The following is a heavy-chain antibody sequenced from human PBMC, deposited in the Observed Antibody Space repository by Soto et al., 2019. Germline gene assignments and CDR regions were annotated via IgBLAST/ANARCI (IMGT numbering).Heavy chain of an antibody. CDR1: GGTFSSYA. D-gene: IGHD6-19*01. J-gene: IGHJ6*02. CDR2: IIPIFGTA. V-gene: IGHV1-69*12. CDR3: ARREAYSRGGYYGMDG. Sequence: QVQLVQSGAEVKKPGSSVKVSCKASGGTFSSYAISWVRHAHGHGLEWMGGIIPIFGTANYAQKFQGRVTSTADESTSTAYMELSSLRSEDTAVYYCARREAYSRGGYYGMDGWGQGTTVTVSS.